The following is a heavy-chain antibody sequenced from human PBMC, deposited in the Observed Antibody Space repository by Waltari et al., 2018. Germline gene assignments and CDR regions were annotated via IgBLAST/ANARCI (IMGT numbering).Heavy chain of an antibody. CDR3: VGGSLNPGFDY. Sequence: EVQLVESGGGLVQPGGSLRLSCAVSGFTFSSYWMHWCRQTPGEGLVWLSRTNTDGSFTNYADSVEGRFTMSRDNAKDTVYLQMNSLRAEDTAIYYCVGGSLNPGFDYWGQGTLVTVSS. J-gene: IGHJ4*02. V-gene: IGHV3-74*01. D-gene: IGHD1-26*01. CDR2: TNTDGSFT. CDR1: GFTFSSYW.